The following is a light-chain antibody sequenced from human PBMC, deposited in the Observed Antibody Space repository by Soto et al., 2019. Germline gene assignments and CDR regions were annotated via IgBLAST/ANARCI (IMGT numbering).Light chain of an antibody. CDR1: QSISSY. J-gene: IGKJ1*01. CDR3: QQRGYNPPWT. CDR2: ASS. Sequence: DIQMTQSPSSLSASVGDRVTITCRASQSISSYLNWYQQKPGEAPKLLIYASSSLQSGVPSRFSGSRAGTEFTLPISSLQPEDYATYYCQQRGYNPPWTFGQGTKVEIK. V-gene: IGKV1-39*01.